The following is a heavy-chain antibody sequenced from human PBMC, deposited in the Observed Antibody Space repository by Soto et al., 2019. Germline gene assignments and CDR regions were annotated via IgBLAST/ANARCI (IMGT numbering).Heavy chain of an antibody. CDR1: GFTFSNYG. D-gene: IGHD1-1*01. J-gene: IGHJ4*02. CDR3: AKLSHPAPNNWYGNFHY. CDR2: ISYDGGHK. V-gene: IGHV3-30*18. Sequence: GGSLRLSCVASGFTFSNYGMGWVRQAPGKGLEWVTLISYDGGHKYNADSVKGRFTISRDNSKNMLYLQMNSLRAEDTAVYYCAKLSHPAPNNWYGNFHYWGQGTLVTVSS.